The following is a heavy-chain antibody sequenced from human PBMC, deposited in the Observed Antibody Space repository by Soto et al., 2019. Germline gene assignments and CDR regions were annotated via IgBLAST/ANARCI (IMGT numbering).Heavy chain of an antibody. CDR2: IYYSGST. CDR1: GGSISSYY. J-gene: IGHJ3*02. Sequence: QVQLQESGPGLVKPSETLSLTCTVSGGSISSYYWSWIRQPPGKGLEWIGYIYYSGSTNYNPSLKSRVTISVDTSKNQFSLKLSSVTAADTAMYYCARWRGDIVLPVSAFDIWGQGTMVTVSS. V-gene: IGHV4-59*08. CDR3: ARWRGDIVLPVSAFDI. D-gene: IGHD2-8*01.